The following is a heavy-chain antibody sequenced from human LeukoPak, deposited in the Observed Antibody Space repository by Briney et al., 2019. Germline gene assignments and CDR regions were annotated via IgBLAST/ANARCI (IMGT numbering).Heavy chain of an antibody. CDR3: ARGRGYSSTDYFDY. V-gene: IGHV3-21*01. Sequence: GGSLRLSCAASGFTFSSYSMNWVRQAPGKGLEWVSSISSSSSYIYYADSVKGRFTISRDNAKNSLYLQMNSLGAEDTAVYYCARGRGYSSTDYFDYWGQGTLVTVSS. CDR1: GFTFSSYS. CDR2: ISSSSSYI. D-gene: IGHD5-18*01. J-gene: IGHJ4*02.